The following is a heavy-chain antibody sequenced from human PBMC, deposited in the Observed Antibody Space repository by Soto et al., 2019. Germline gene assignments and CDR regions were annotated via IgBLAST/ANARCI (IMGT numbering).Heavy chain of an antibody. V-gene: IGHV4-30-2*01. D-gene: IGHD2-15*01. CDR3: ARGTGGRLNGFDY. Sequence: QLQLQESGSGLVKPSQTLSLTCAVSGGSIRSGGYSWSWIRQPPGKGLEWIGYIYHSGSTYYNPSLKSRVTISVDRSKNQFSLKLSSVTAAATAVYYCARGTGGRLNGFDYWGQGTLVTVSS. J-gene: IGHJ4*02. CDR1: GGSIRSGGYS. CDR2: IYHSGST.